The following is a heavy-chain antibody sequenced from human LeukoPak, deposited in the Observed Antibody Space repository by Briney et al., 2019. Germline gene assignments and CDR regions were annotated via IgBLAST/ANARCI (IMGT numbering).Heavy chain of an antibody. CDR2: VIYSGST. V-gene: IGHV4-59*08. Sequence: SETLSLTCTVSGGSISSYYWTWIRQPPGKGLEWIGYVIYSGSTNYNPSLKSRVIISVDTSKNQFSLKLSSVTAADTAVYYCARSGDDIVVVLNWFDPWGQGTLVTVSS. D-gene: IGHD2-2*01. CDR1: GGSISSYY. J-gene: IGHJ5*02. CDR3: ARSGDDIVVVLNWFDP.